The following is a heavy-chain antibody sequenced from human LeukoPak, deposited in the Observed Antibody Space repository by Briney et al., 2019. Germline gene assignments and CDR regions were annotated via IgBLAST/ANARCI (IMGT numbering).Heavy chain of an antibody. CDR2: INHSGST. D-gene: IGHD3-22*01. J-gene: IGHJ6*02. V-gene: IGHV4-34*01. Sequence: SETLSLTCAVYGGSFSGYYWSWIRQPPGKGLEWIGEINHSGSTNYNPSLKSRVTISVDTSKNQFSLKLSSVTAADTAVYYCARVHYDSSGYYYYYGMDVWGQGTTVTVSS. CDR3: ARVHYDSSGYYYYYGMDV. CDR1: GGSFSGYY.